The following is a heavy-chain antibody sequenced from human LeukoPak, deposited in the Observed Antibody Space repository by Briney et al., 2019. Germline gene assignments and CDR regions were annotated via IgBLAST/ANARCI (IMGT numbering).Heavy chain of an antibody. V-gene: IGHV1-8*01. CDR2: MNHNSGNP. CDR1: GYTFHIYD. J-gene: IGHJ5*02. Sequence: GSVKVFCKASGYTFHIYDLHWVRQATGQGLEGVGWMNHNSGNPGYAQKCQGRVTITRNTSIGTAYMELSSLRSEDTAVYYCARVRGRTGRAAGSWGQGTLVTVSS. D-gene: IGHD2-15*01. CDR3: ARVRGRTGRAAGS.